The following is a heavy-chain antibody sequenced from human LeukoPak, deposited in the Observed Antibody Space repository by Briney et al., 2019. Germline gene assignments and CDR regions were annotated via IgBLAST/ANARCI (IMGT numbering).Heavy chain of an antibody. J-gene: IGHJ4*02. V-gene: IGHV4-34*01. CDR3: AGHHPRNTVDF. CDR1: GGSFSGYY. Sequence: PSETLSLTCAVYGGSFSGYYWSWIRQPPGKGLEWIGEINHSGSTNYNPSLKSRVTISVDTSKNQFSLKLSSATAADTAVYYCAGHHPRNTVDFWGQGTLVTVSS. CDR2: INHSGST. D-gene: IGHD2-8*02.